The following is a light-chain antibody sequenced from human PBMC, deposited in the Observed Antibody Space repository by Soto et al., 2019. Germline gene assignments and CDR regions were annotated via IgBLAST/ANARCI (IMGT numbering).Light chain of an antibody. CDR2: GAS. CDR3: QQYNNWPST. CDR1: QSVSSTY. J-gene: IGKJ5*01. V-gene: IGKV3D-15*01. Sequence: ETVLTQSPCTLSFYPGERATLSCRASQSVSSTYLAWYQQKPGQAPRLLIYGASTRATGIPARFSGSGSGTEFTLTISSLQSEDFAVYYCQQYNNWPSTFGQGRRLEIK.